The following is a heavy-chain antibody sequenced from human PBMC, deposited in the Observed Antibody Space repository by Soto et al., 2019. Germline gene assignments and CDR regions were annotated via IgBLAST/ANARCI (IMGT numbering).Heavy chain of an antibody. J-gene: IGHJ4*02. D-gene: IGHD2-8*01. V-gene: IGHV3-33*01. CDR1: GFTFSSYA. Sequence: QVQLVESGGGVVQPGRSLRLSCAASGFTFSSYAMHWVRQAPGKGPEWLAVIWYDGSNKYYGDSVKGRFTISRDNSRKQVDKQKESLRVEEQGWDLCARAYREWRYFDYWGQGTLVTVSS. CDR3: ARAYREWRYFDY. CDR2: IWYDGSNK.